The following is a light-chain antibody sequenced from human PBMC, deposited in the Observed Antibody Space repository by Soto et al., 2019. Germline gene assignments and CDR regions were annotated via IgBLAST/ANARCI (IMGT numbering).Light chain of an antibody. CDR1: QSVLYSSNNKNY. V-gene: IGKV4-1*01. CDR2: WAS. J-gene: IGKJ2*01. Sequence: DIVRTQSPDSLALSLGERATMNCKSSQSVLYSSNNKNYLAWYQQRPGQPPKLLIYWASTRESGVPDRFSGSGSGTDFTLTISSLQAEDVAVYYCQHYYSTPVTFGQGTKLEIK. CDR3: QHYYSTPVT.